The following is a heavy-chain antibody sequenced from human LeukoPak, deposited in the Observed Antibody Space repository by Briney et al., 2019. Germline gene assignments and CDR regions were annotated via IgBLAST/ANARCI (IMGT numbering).Heavy chain of an antibody. CDR2: IIPILGIA. CDR1: GGTFSSYT. Sequence: GSSVKVSCKASGGTFSSYTISWVRQAPGQGLDWMGRIIPILGIANYAQKFQGRVTITADKSTSTAYMELNSLRSEDTAVYYCARARFEGSCSGGSCYSGPDYWGQGTLVTVSS. J-gene: IGHJ4*02. D-gene: IGHD2-15*01. CDR3: ARARFEGSCSGGSCYSGPDY. V-gene: IGHV1-69*02.